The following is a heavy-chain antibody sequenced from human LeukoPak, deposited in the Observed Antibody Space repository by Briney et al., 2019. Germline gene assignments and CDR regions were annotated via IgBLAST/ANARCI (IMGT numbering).Heavy chain of an antibody. J-gene: IGHJ4*02. CDR1: GYTFTSYY. CDR2: INPSGGST. CDR3: ANVRAYTSGWYREDN. V-gene: IGHV1-46*01. Sequence: ASVKVSCKASGYTFTSYYMHWVRQAPGQGLEWMGIINPSGGSTSYAQKFQGRVTMTRDTSTSTVYMELSSLRSEDTAVYYCANVRAYTSGWYREDNWGQGTLVTVSS. D-gene: IGHD6-19*01.